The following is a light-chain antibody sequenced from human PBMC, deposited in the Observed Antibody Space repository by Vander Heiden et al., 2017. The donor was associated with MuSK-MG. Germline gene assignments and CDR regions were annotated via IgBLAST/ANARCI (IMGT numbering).Light chain of an antibody. V-gene: IGLV3-21*02. CDR1: NIGSKS. CDR2: DDS. J-gene: IGLJ7*01. CDR3: QVWDSNNDHAV. Sequence: SYVLTQAPSVSVAPVQTARITCGGDNIGSKSVHWYRQRPGQAPVLVVYDDSDRPSGIPERFSGSNSGNTATLTISRVEAGDEADYYCQVWDSNNDHAVFGRGTQLTVL.